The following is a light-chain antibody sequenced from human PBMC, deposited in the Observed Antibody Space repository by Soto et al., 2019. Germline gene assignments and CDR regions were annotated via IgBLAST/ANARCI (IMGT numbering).Light chain of an antibody. V-gene: IGKV1-5*03. CDR2: KTS. CDR3: QQYKSFSLT. Sequence: DIQMTQSPSTLSASVGDRVTITCRASQSISSWLAWYQQKTGKAPKLLIYKTSNLESGVPSRFSGSGSGTEFSLTISSLQPDDFATYYCQQYKSFSLTFGGGTRGEVK. J-gene: IGKJ4*01. CDR1: QSISSW.